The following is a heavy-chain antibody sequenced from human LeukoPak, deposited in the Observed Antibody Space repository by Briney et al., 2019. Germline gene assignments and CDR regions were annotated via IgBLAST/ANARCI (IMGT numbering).Heavy chain of an antibody. V-gene: IGHV4-38-2*02. Sequence: PSETLSLTCTVSGYSISSGYFWGWIRQPPGKGLEGIGIIHSGESPYYSPSLESRITISIDTSMNQFSLKLNSVTAADTAVYYCARGAVLWFGESSNWFDPWGQGTLVTVSS. CDR1: GYSISSGYF. D-gene: IGHD3-10*01. J-gene: IGHJ5*02. CDR3: ARGAVLWFGESSNWFDP. CDR2: IHSGESP.